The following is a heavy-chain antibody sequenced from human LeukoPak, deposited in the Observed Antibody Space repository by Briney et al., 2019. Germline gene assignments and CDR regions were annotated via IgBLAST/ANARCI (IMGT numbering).Heavy chain of an antibody. Sequence: GASVKVSCKSSGYTFISYGISWVRQAPGQGLEWMGWISPYNGNTNYAQKLQGRVTMTTDTSMSTAYMELRRLRSDDTAVYYCAKAPFSGSYYGPAYFDYWGQGTLVTVSS. D-gene: IGHD1-26*01. J-gene: IGHJ4*02. CDR1: GYTFISYG. CDR2: ISPYNGNT. V-gene: IGHV1-18*01. CDR3: AKAPFSGSYYGPAYFDY.